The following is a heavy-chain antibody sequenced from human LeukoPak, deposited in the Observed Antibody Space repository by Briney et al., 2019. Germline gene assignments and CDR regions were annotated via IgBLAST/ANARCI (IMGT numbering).Heavy chain of an antibody. CDR1: GGSISSSSYY. D-gene: IGHD3-10*01. CDR3: ARYYGSGTNFDY. Sequence: SETLSLTCTVSGGSISSSSYYWGWIRQPPGKGLEWIGSIYYSGSTYYNPSLKSRVTISVDTSKNQFSLKLSSVTAADTAVYYCARYYGSGTNFDYWGQGTLVTVSS. J-gene: IGHJ4*02. CDR2: IYYSGST. V-gene: IGHV4-39*07.